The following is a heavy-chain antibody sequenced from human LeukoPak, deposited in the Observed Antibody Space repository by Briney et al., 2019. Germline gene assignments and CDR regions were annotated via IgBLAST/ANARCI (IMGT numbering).Heavy chain of an antibody. CDR3: TRGPARRYYYGSGSYWGYYYYYGMDV. D-gene: IGHD3-10*01. Sequence: GGSLRLSCTASGFTFGDYAMSWFRQAPGKGLEWVGFIRSKAYGGTREYAASVKGRFTISRDDSKSIAYLQMNSLKTEDTAVYYCTRGPARRYYYGSGSYWGYYYYYGMDVWGQGTPVTVSS. V-gene: IGHV3-49*03. CDR1: GFTFGDYA. J-gene: IGHJ6*02. CDR2: IRSKAYGGTR.